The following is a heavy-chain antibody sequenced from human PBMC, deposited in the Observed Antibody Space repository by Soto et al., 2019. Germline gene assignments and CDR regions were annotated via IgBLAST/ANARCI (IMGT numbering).Heavy chain of an antibody. CDR3: ARTPGQWLDEEDAFDI. V-gene: IGHV1-18*01. CDR2: ISAYNGNT. CDR1: GYTFTSYG. D-gene: IGHD6-19*01. J-gene: IGHJ3*02. Sequence: GASVKVSCKASGYTFTSYGISWVRQAPGQGLEWMGWISAYNGNTNYAQKLQGRVTMTTDTSTSTAYMELRSLRSDDTAVYYCARTPGQWLDEEDAFDIWGQGTMVTVSS.